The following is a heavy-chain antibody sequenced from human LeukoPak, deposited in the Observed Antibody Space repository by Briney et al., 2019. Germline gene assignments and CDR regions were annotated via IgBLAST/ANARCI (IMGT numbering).Heavy chain of an antibody. Sequence: GGSLRLSCAASGFTFSSYNMNWVRQAPGKGLEWVSSISSSSSYIYYADSVKGRFTISRDNAKNSLYLQMNSLRAEDTAVYYCARSGAVAGLLHYYYYMDVWGKGTTVTVSS. CDR1: GFTFSSYN. D-gene: IGHD6-19*01. CDR2: ISSSSSYI. CDR3: ARSGAVAGLLHYYYYMDV. J-gene: IGHJ6*03. V-gene: IGHV3-21*01.